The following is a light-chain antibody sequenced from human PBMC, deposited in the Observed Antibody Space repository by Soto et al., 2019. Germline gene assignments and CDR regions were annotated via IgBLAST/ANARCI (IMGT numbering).Light chain of an antibody. Sequence: QSVLTQPRSVSGSPGQSVTISCTGTSSDVGGYNYVSWYQHHPGKAPKLMIYDVFKRPSGVPDRFSGSKSGNTASLTISGLQTEDEGVYYCCSYAGSSLAVFDGGTQLTVL. CDR1: SSDVGGYNY. J-gene: IGLJ2*01. CDR2: DVF. V-gene: IGLV2-11*01. CDR3: CSYAGSSLAV.